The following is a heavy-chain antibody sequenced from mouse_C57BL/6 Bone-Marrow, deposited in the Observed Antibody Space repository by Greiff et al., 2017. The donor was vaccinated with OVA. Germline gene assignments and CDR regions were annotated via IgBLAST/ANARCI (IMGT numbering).Heavy chain of an antibody. J-gene: IGHJ2*01. CDR3: ARFPNSYGTAYYFDY. Sequence: QVQLQQPGAELVKPGASVKMSCKASGYTFTSYWITWVKQRPGQGLEWIGDIYPGSGSTNYNEKFKSKATLTVDTSSSTAYMQLSSLTSEDSAVYYCARFPNSYGTAYYFDYWGQGTTLTVSS. D-gene: IGHD1-1*01. CDR1: GYTFTSYW. CDR2: IYPGSGST. V-gene: IGHV1-55*01.